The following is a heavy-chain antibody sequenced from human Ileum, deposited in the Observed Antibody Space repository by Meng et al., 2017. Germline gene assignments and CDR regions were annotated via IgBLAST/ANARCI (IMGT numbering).Heavy chain of an antibody. D-gene: IGHD2-15*01. CDR1: GGSFSSGNW. J-gene: IGHJ1*01. V-gene: IGHV4-4*02. CDR2: IFHTGNT. Sequence: QMQLQESGPGLVKPSGTLSLTCAVSGGSFSSGNWWGWVRQPPGKGLEWIGEIFHTGNTNYNPSLQSRVSLSIDKSKNQFSLKVISVTAADTAVYYCVNYCSGGKCSPNEKTQHWGQGTLVTVSS. CDR3: VNYCSGGKCSPNEKTQH.